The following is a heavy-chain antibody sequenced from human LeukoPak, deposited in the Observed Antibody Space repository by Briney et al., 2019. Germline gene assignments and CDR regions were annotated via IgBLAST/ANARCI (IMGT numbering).Heavy chain of an antibody. Sequence: PGGSVRLSCAASGSTFSSYAMHWVRQAPGKGLEYVSAISSKGGSTYYANSVKGRFTISRDNSKNTLYLQMGSLRAEDMAVYYCARVGRAVVGLLDYWGQGTLVTVSS. V-gene: IGHV3-64*01. D-gene: IGHD6-19*01. CDR2: ISSKGGST. CDR3: ARVGRAVVGLLDY. J-gene: IGHJ4*02. CDR1: GSTFSSYA.